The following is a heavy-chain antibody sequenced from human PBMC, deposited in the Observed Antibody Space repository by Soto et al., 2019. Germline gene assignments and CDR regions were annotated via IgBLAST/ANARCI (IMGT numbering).Heavy chain of an antibody. CDR1: GFIFSDYA. V-gene: IGHV3-23*01. Sequence: GGSLRLSCAASGFIFSDYAMSWVRQAPGKRLEWVSGISGSGAGTDYTDSVRGRITISRDNSKNTLYLQMNSLRVEDTAVYYCARDRWFDPWGQGTLVTVSS. CDR3: ARDRWFDP. CDR2: ISGSGAGT. J-gene: IGHJ5*02.